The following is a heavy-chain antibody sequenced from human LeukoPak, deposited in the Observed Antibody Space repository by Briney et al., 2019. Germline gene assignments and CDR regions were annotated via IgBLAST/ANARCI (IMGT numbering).Heavy chain of an antibody. CDR2: TKQDGSEK. CDR3: ARDSDGYDL. CDR1: GFTFSSRW. D-gene: IGHD2-15*01. Sequence: GGSLRLSCAASGFTFSSRWMSWVRQAPGKGLEWVANTKQDGSEKYYVEYVKGRFTISRDNAKNSLYLQMNSLRVDDTAVYYCARDSDGYDLWGQGTLVTVSS. J-gene: IGHJ4*02. V-gene: IGHV3-7*01.